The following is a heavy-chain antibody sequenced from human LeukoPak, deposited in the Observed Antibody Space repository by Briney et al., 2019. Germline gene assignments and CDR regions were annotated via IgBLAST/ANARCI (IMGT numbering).Heavy chain of an antibody. J-gene: IGHJ4*02. D-gene: IGHD6-13*01. CDR1: GFTFSSYA. CDR2: ISSSSRYM. CDR3: ARVSTAVSLAIDY. Sequence: GGSLRLSCAASGFTFSSYAMNWVRQAPGKGLEWVSVISSSSRYMYYADSVKGRFTISRDNAKNSLYLQMNSLRAEDTAVYYCARVSTAVSLAIDYWGQGTLVTVST. V-gene: IGHV3-21*06.